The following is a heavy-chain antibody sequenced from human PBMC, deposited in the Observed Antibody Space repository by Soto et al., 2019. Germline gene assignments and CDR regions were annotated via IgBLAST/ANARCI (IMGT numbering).Heavy chain of an antibody. CDR1: GGSFSGDY. CDR2: INHSGST. J-gene: IGHJ6*02. V-gene: IGHV4-34*01. D-gene: IGHD3-10*01. CDR3: AREPGYYGSGSYGYYYYYGMDV. Sequence: PSETLSLTGAVYGGSFSGDYWSWIRQPPGKGREWIGEINHSGSTNYNPSLKSRVTISVDTSKNQFSLKLSSVTAADTAVYYCAREPGYYGSGSYGYYYYYGMDVWGQGTPVTVSS.